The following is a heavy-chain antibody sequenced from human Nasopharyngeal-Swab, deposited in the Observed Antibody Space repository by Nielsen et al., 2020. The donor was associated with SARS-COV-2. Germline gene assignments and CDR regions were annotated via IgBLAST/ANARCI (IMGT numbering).Heavy chain of an antibody. CDR2: IIPIFGTA. D-gene: IGHD3-10*01. V-gene: IGHV1-69*13. Sequence: SVKVSCKASGGTFSSYAISWVRQAPGQGLEWMGGIIPIFGTANYAQKFQGRVTITADESTSTAYMELSSLRSEEPAVYYCARDPEGSGREYFYYWGQGTLVTVSS. CDR1: GGTFSSYA. CDR3: ARDPEGSGREYFYY. J-gene: IGHJ4*02.